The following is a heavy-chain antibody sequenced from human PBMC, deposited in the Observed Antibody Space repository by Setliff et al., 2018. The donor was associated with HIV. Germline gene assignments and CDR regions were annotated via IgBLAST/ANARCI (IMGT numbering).Heavy chain of an antibody. CDR3: AKGFTMVRGAADYYFYYMDV. CDR1: GGSISSGSYY. J-gene: IGHJ6*03. D-gene: IGHD3-10*01. V-gene: IGHV4-61*02. Sequence: PSETLSLTCTVSGGSISSGSYYWSWIRQPAGKGLEWIGRIYTSGSTNYNPSLKSRVSMSIDTSKKQFSLKLSSVTSADTAVYYCAKGFTMVRGAADYYFYYMDVWGKGTTVPSP. CDR2: IYTSGST.